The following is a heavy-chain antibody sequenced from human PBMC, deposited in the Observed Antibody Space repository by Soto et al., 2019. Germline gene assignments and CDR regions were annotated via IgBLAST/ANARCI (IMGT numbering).Heavy chain of an antibody. D-gene: IGHD3-10*01. Sequence: QVQLQESGPGLVKPSGTLSLTCAVSIGSISSSNWWSWVRQPPGKGLEWIGEIYHSGSTNYNPSLKSRVTISVDKSKNQFALKLSSVTAADTAVYYCARSGTMVRGDDAFDIWGQGTMVTVSS. J-gene: IGHJ3*02. CDR3: ARSGTMVRGDDAFDI. V-gene: IGHV4-4*02. CDR2: IYHSGST. CDR1: IGSISSSNW.